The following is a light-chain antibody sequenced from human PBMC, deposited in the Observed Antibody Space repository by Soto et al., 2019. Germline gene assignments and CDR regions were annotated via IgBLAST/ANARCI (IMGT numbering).Light chain of an antibody. CDR3: QHYGSTPKT. J-gene: IGKJ2*01. Sequence: MVLTQSPGTLSLSPGERATLSCRASQSVRSSYLAWFQQKPGQAPRLLIYGASSRATGIPDRFSGSESGTDFTLTISRLAPEDFAVYYCQHYGSTPKTFGQGTQLEIK. CDR2: GAS. V-gene: IGKV3-20*01. CDR1: QSVRSSY.